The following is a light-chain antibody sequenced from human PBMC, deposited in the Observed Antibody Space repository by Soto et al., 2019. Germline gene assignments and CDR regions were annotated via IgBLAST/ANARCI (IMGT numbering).Light chain of an antibody. CDR3: QQYGTSLT. Sequence: IVLTQSPGALSLSPGEGATLSCRASQSIKKNFLAWYQQRPGQAPRLLIHAASIRASGISDMFTGTASGTDFTRTISRLEPDDFGVYYCQQYGTSLTCGGGTRVE. V-gene: IGKV3-20*01. CDR2: AAS. CDR1: QSIKKNF. J-gene: IGKJ4*01.